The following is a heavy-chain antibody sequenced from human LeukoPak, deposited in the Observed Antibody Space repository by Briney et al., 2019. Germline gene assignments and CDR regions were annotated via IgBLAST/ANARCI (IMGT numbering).Heavy chain of an antibody. Sequence: GGSLRLSCAASGFTFSSYSMNWVRQAPGKGLEWVSSISSSSSYIYYADSVKGRFTISRDNAKNSLYLQMNSLRAEDTAVYYCARGGDNSNNWFDPWGQGTLVTVS. D-gene: IGHD3-10*01. CDR3: ARGGDNSNNWFDP. CDR2: ISSSSSYI. CDR1: GFTFSSYS. V-gene: IGHV3-21*01. J-gene: IGHJ5*02.